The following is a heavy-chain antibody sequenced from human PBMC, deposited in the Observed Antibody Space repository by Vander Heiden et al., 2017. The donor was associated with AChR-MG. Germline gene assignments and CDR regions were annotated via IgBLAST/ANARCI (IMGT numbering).Heavy chain of an antibody. V-gene: IGHV3-30-3*01. CDR1: GFIFPRHA. CDR2: GVNDGDNK. Sequence: QVQLVESGGGVVQPGRALRLSCAASGFIFPRHAIHWVRQAPGRGLEWVQLGVNDGDNKYNEDPVKGRFTVSRNNSNNTVYHKMNNMRPDDTAIDYGVGGTGGGVSTPNFDSWGQGTPVTVSS. D-gene: IGHD3-16*01. J-gene: IGHJ4*02. CDR3: VGGTGGGVSTPNFDS.